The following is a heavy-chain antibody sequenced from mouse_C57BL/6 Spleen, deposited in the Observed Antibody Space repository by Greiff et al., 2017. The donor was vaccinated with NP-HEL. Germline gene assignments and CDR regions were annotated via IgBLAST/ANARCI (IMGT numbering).Heavy chain of an antibody. J-gene: IGHJ3*01. Sequence: EVQLQQSGPELVKPGASVKISCKAPGYTFTDYYMNWVKQSHGKSLEWIGDINPNNGGTSYNLKFKGKATLTVDKSSSTAYMELRSLTSEDSAVYYCARWDYSNYEGFAYWGQGTLVTVSA. CDR1: GYTFTDYY. CDR3: ARWDYSNYEGFAY. V-gene: IGHV1-26*01. D-gene: IGHD2-5*01. CDR2: INPNNGGT.